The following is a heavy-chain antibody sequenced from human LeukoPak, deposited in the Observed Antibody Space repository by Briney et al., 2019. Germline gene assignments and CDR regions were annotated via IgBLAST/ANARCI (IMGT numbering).Heavy chain of an antibody. CDR1: GFTFSSYG. J-gene: IGHJ4*02. D-gene: IGHD3-22*01. Sequence: GGSLRLSCAASGFTFSSYGMHWVRRAPGKGLEWVAVISYDGSNKHYADSVKGRFTISRDNPKNTLYLQMNSLRAEDTAVYFCAKRGVVIRVILVGFHKEAYYFDSWGQGALVTVSS. CDR2: ISYDGSNK. CDR3: AKRGVVIRVILVGFHKEAYYFDS. V-gene: IGHV3-30*18.